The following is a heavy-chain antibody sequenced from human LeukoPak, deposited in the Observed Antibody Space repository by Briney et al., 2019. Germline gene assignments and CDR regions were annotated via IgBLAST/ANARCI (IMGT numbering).Heavy chain of an antibody. CDR1: GFTFSSYD. J-gene: IGHJ4*02. CDR3: ARARLGIRPYYFDY. CDR2: IGTAGDT. Sequence: GRSLRLSCAASGFTFSSYDMHWVRQATGKGLEWVSAIGTAGDTYYPGSVKGRFTISRENAKNSLYLQMNSLRAGDTAVYYCARARLGIRPYYFDYWGQGTLVTVSS. V-gene: IGHV3-13*01. D-gene: IGHD3-9*01.